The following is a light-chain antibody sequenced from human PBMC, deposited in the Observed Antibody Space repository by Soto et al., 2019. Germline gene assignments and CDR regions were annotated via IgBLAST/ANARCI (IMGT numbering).Light chain of an antibody. V-gene: IGKV1-5*01. CDR1: QSFDVW. CDR2: DAS. CDR3: QHMRT. J-gene: IGKJ1*01. Sequence: DIQMTQSPSILSASVGDRFTITCRASQSFDVWLAWYQQKPGKAPKLLIYDASSLESGVPSRFSGSGSGTEFTLTISSLQSEDFGSYYYQHMRTVGQGTKVDIK.